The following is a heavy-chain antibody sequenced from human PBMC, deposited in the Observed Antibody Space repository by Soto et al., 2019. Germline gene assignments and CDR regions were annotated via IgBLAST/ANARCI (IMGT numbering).Heavy chain of an antibody. Sequence: SETLSLTCAVYGGSFSGYYWSWIRQPPGKGLEWIGEINHSGSTNDNPSLKSRVTISVDTSKNQFSLKLSSVTAADTAVYYCARRSLRWLAYNWFDPWGQGTLVTVSS. D-gene: IGHD6-19*01. CDR3: ARRSLRWLAYNWFDP. J-gene: IGHJ5*02. CDR1: GGSFSGYY. CDR2: INHSGST. V-gene: IGHV4-34*01.